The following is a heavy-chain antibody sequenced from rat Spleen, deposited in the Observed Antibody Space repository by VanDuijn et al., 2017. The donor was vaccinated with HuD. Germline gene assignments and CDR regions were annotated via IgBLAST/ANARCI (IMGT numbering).Heavy chain of an antibody. D-gene: IGHD1-11*01. V-gene: IGHV5-29*01. CDR1: GFTFNNYW. J-gene: IGHJ2*01. Sequence: EVELVESGGGLVQPGTSLKLSCVASGFTFNNYWMTWIRQAPTKGLEWVATISSDGSSSYYRDSVKGRFTISRDNAKSTLYLQMDSLGSEDTATYYCARRHYGYTDYFDYWGQGVLVTVSS. CDR2: ISSDGSSS. CDR3: ARRHYGYTDYFDY.